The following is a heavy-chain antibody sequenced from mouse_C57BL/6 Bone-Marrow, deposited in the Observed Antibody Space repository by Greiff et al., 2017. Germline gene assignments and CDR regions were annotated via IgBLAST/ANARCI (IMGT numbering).Heavy chain of an antibody. Sequence: QVQLQQPGTELVKPGASVKLSCKASGYTFTSYWMHWVKQRPGQGLEWIGNINPSNGGTNYNEKFKSKATLTVDKSSSTAYMQLSSLTSEDSAVYYCAREDYYGSNPYYFDYWGQGTTLTVSS. D-gene: IGHD1-1*01. CDR1: GYTFTSYW. CDR2: INPSNGGT. J-gene: IGHJ2*01. V-gene: IGHV1-53*01. CDR3: AREDYYGSNPYYFDY.